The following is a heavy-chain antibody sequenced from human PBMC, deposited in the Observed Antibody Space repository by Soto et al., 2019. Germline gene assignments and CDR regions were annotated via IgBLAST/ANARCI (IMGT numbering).Heavy chain of an antibody. CDR3: AVYYYGSGSPLDY. J-gene: IGHJ4*02. D-gene: IGHD3-10*01. CDR1: GGSISSSSYY. Sequence: SETLSLTCTVSGGSISSSSYYWGWIRQPPGKGLEWIGSIYYSGSTYYNPSLKSRVTISVDTSKNQFSLKLSSVTAADTAVYYCAVYYYGSGSPLDYWGQGTLVTVSS. V-gene: IGHV4-39*01. CDR2: IYYSGST.